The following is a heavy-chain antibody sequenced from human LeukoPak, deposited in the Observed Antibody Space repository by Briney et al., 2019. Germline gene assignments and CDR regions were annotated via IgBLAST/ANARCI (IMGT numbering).Heavy chain of an antibody. CDR3: ARASCGGGTCYDSRGWFDP. CDR1: GGYIRSYY. CDR2: IYYSGST. Sequence: PSETLSLTCTVSGGYIRSYYWSWIRQPPGKGLGWIGYIYYSGSTNYNPSLKSRVTISVDTSKKQLSLKLSSVTAADTAVYYCARASCGGGTCYDSRGWFDPWGQGTLVTVSS. J-gene: IGHJ5*02. V-gene: IGHV4-59*01. D-gene: IGHD2-15*01.